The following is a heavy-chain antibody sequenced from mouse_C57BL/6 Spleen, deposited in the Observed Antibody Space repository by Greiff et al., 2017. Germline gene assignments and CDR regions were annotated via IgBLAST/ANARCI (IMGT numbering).Heavy chain of an antibody. CDR1: GFNFKNTY. J-gene: IGHJ2*01. D-gene: IGHD2-3*01. CDR2: IEPANGNT. Sequence: VQLQQSVAELVRPGASVKLSCTASGFNFKNTYMHWVKQRPEKGLEWIGRIEPANGNTKYAAKFQGKTTITADTSSNTAFLQLSSLTSEDAAIYCCAGDGYYLDYWGQGTTLTVSS. V-gene: IGHV14-3*01. CDR3: AGDGYYLDY.